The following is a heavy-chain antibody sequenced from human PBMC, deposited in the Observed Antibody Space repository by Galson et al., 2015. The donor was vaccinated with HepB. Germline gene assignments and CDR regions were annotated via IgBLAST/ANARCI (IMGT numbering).Heavy chain of an antibody. Sequence: SLRLSCAASGFTFSSYSMAWVRQAPGKGPEWVSTTTKSGADTYYADSVKGRFTISRDNSKNTLFLQMNSLRGEDTAMYYCSRSSGFFDPWGQGSLVTVSS. J-gene: IGHJ5*02. CDR1: GFTFSSYS. V-gene: IGHV3-23*01. D-gene: IGHD3-10*01. CDR3: SRSSGFFDP. CDR2: TTKSGADT.